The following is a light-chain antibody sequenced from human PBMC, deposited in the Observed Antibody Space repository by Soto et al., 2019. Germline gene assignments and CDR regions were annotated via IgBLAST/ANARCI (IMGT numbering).Light chain of an antibody. V-gene: IGKV1-39*01. CDR3: QQSFATPFT. J-gene: IGKJ2*01. CDR1: QSISSF. CDR2: ATS. Sequence: DIQMTQSPASLSASVGDRVTITCRASQSISSFLTWYQQKPGKAPKFLIYATSSVQSDVPSRFSGSGSGTDFTLTINSLQPEDFATYFCQQSFATPFTFGQGTKLEIK.